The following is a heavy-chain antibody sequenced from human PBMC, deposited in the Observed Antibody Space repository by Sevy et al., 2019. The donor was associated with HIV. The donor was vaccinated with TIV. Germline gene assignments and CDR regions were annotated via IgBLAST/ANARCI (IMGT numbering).Heavy chain of an antibody. CDR1: GGSISSYY. CDR3: ARSNYQYYDFWSGYYKDNWFDP. D-gene: IGHD3-3*01. J-gene: IGHJ5*02. V-gene: IGHV4-59*01. CDR2: IYYSGST. Sequence: SETLSLTCTVSGGSISSYYWSWIRQPPGKGLEWIGYIYYSGSTNYNPSLKSRVTISVDTSKNQFSLKLSSVTAADTAVYYCARSNYQYYDFWSGYYKDNWFDPWGQGTLVTVSS.